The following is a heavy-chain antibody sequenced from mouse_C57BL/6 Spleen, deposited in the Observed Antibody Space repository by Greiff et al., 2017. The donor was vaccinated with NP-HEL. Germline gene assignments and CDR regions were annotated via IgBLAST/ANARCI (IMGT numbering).Heavy chain of an antibody. CDR3: ARIPLPIYYDYEWAMDY. D-gene: IGHD2-4*01. CDR1: GYTFTSYW. V-gene: IGHV1-7*01. J-gene: IGHJ4*01. Sequence: VKLMESGAELAKPGASVKLSCKASGYTFTSYWMHWVKQRPGQGLEWIGYINPSSGYTKYNQKFKDKATLTADKSSSTAYMQLSSLTYEDSAVYYCARIPLPIYYDYEWAMDYWGQGTSVTVSS. CDR2: INPSSGYT.